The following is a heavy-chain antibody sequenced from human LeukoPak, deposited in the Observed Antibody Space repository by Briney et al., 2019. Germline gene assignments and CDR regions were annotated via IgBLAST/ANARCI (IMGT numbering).Heavy chain of an antibody. CDR1: GYTFTNYG. V-gene: IGHV1-18*01. CDR2: ISAYNGNT. J-gene: IGHJ5*02. Sequence: WASVKVSCKASGYTFTNYGISWVRQAPGQGLEWMGWISAYNGNTNYAQKLQGRVTMTTDTSTSTAYMELRSLRSDDTAVYYCARDLCSSTSCPLSWFDPWGQGTLVTVSS. CDR3: ARDLCSSTSCPLSWFDP. D-gene: IGHD2-2*01.